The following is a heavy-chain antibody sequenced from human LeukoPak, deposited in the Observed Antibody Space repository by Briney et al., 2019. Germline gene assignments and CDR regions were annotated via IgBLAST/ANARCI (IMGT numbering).Heavy chain of an antibody. V-gene: IGHV3-9*01. D-gene: IGHD6-19*01. CDR2: ISWNSGSI. CDR1: GFTFDDYA. CDR3: ARVGVAGHPGY. J-gene: IGHJ4*02. Sequence: GGSLRLSCAASGFTFDDYAMHWVRQAPGKGLEWVSGISWNSGSIGYADSVKGRFTISRDNAKNSLYLQMNSLRAEDTALYYCARVGVAGHPGYWGQGTLVTVSS.